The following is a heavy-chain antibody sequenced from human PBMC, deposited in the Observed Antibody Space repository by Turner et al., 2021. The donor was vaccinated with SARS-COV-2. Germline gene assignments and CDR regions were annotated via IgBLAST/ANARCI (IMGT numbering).Heavy chain of an antibody. D-gene: IGHD1-26*01. J-gene: IGHJ4*02. Sequence: EVQLVESGGVLVQPGGSLRHPRAASGFTFSSYVMNWVRQAPGKGLEWVSYISGSGSTIYYGDSMKGRDAVSRDNAKNSLYLQVNSLRVEDTAVYYCARGRSWNYWGQGTLITVSS. CDR3: ARGRSWNY. CDR2: ISGSGSTI. V-gene: IGHV3-48*03. CDR1: GFTFSSYV.